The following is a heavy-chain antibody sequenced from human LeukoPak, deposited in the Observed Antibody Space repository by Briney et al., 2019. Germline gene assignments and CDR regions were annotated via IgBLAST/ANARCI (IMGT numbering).Heavy chain of an antibody. J-gene: IGHJ3*02. Sequence: SETLSLTCTVSGGSISSGSYYWSWIRQPPGKGLEWIGYIYYSGSTNYNPSLKSRVTISVDTSKNQFSLKLSSVTAADTAVYYCAKRSGYLWKDAFDIWGQGTMVTVSS. D-gene: IGHD3-22*01. CDR3: AKRSGYLWKDAFDI. CDR1: GGSISSGSYY. CDR2: IYYSGST. V-gene: IGHV4-61*01.